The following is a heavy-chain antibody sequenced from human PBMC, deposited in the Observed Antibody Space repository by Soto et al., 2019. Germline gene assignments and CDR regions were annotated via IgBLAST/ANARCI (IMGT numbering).Heavy chain of an antibody. D-gene: IGHD3-16*01. V-gene: IGHV4-38-2*02. J-gene: IGHJ5*01. CDR3: ARDWGPYWFDF. CDR2: IYQSGTA. CDR1: ASSIRSHYY. Sequence: SETLSLTCAVSASSIRSHYYWGWIRQPPGKGLEWIGSIYQSGTAYYNPSLKSRVTISVDTSKNEFSLNVNSVTAAVTAVYYCARDWGPYWFDFWGQGILVTVSS.